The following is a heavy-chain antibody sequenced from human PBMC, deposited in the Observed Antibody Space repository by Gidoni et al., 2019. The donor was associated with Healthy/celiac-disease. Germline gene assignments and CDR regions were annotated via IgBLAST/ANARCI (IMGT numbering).Heavy chain of an antibody. V-gene: IGHV4-34*01. Sequence: QVQLQQWGAGLLKPSETLSLTCAVYGGSFSGYYWSWIRQPPGKGLEWIGEINHSGSTNYNPSLKSRVTISVDTSKNQFSLKLSSVTAADTAVYYCARKSIAALALDYWGQGTLVTVSS. D-gene: IGHD6-6*01. CDR2: INHSGST. J-gene: IGHJ4*02. CDR3: ARKSIAALALDY. CDR1: GGSFSGYY.